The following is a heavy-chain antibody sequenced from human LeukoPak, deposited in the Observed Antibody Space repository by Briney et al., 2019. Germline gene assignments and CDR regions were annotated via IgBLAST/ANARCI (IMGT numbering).Heavy chain of an antibody. V-gene: IGHV4-61*02. Sequence: PSETLSLACTVSGGSISSGSYYWSWIRQPAGKGLEWIGRIYTSGSTNYNPSLKSRVTMSVDTSKNQFSLKLSSVTAADTAVYYCARDTLAGRYVWGSYRYTYWFDPWGQGTLVTVSS. CDR1: GGSISSGSYY. D-gene: IGHD3-16*02. J-gene: IGHJ5*02. CDR3: ARDTLAGRYVWGSYRYTYWFDP. CDR2: IYTSGST.